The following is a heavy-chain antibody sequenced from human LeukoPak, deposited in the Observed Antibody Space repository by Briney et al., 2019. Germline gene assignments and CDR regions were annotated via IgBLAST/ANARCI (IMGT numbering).Heavy chain of an antibody. CDR1: GFTVGSNY. CDR3: ARAVYYSNYLGY. Sequence: GGSLRLSCAASGFTVGSNYMSWVRQAPGKGLVWVSRINSDGSSTNYADSVKGRFTISRDNAKNTLFLQMNSLRAEDTAMYYCARAVYYSNYLGYWGQGTLVTVSS. CDR2: INSDGSST. J-gene: IGHJ4*01. V-gene: IGHV3-74*01. D-gene: IGHD3-10*01.